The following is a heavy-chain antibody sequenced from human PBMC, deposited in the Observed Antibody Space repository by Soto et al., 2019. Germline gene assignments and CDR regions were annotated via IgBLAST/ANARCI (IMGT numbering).Heavy chain of an antibody. CDR1: GFTFSTCS. D-gene: IGHD3-22*01. CDR2: TSASNNYR. CDR3: ARDLPVYNTSGYYRGAFDS. Sequence: PGGSLRLSCAASGFTFSTCSMNWVRQAPGKGLEWVSSTSASNNYRFYADSVKGRFTISRDNAKNSLYLQMNSLRAEDTAVYYCARDLPVYNTSGYYRGAFDSWGQGTLVTVSS. V-gene: IGHV3-21*01. J-gene: IGHJ4*02.